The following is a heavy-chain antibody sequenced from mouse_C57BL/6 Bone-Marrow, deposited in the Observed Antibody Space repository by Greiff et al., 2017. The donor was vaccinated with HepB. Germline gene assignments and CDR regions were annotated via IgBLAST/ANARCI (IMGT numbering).Heavy chain of an antibody. CDR2: IYPGDGDT. D-gene: IGHD1-1*01. CDR3: ARTIYYYGSSYFYYAMDY. Sequence: VQLQQSGPELVKPGASVKISCKASGYAFSSSWMNWVKQRPGKGLEWIGRIYPGDGDTNYNGKFKGKATLTADKSSSTAYMQHSSVTSEDSAVYFCARTIYYYGSSYFYYAMDYWGQGTSVTVSS. CDR1: GYAFSSSW. V-gene: IGHV1-82*01. J-gene: IGHJ4*01.